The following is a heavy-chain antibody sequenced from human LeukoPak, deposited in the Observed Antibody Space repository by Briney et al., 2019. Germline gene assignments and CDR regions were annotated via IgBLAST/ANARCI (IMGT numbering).Heavy chain of an antibody. D-gene: IGHD3-16*01. V-gene: IGHV4-39*01. Sequence: SETLSLTCTVSGGSISSSTYYWGWIRRPPGKGLEWIGSIYYSGSTYYNPSLKSRVTVSVDTSKNQFSLKLSSVTAADTAVYYCVRGSTLRHFQYWGQGTLVTVSS. J-gene: IGHJ4*02. CDR1: GGSISSSTYY. CDR3: VRGSTLRHFQY. CDR2: IYYSGST.